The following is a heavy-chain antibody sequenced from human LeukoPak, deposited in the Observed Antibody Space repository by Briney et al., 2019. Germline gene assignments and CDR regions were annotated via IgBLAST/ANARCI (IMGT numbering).Heavy chain of an antibody. CDR1: QDSFISYY. CDR3: ARDEGIAAQFDY. CDR2: IYSSGNT. V-gene: IGHV4-59*01. D-gene: IGHD6-6*01. J-gene: IGHJ4*02. Sequence: SETLSLTCTVSQDSFISYYWNWIRQPPGKGLEWIGYIYSSGNTNYNPALKSRVTMSMDTSRNQFSLKLRSVTAADTAIYYCARDEGIAAQFDYWGQGTLVTVSS.